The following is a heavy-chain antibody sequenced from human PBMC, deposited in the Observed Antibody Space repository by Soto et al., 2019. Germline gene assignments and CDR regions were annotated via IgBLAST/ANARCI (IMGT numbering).Heavy chain of an antibody. J-gene: IGHJ4*02. CDR1: GFTFSSYA. Sequence: PGGSLRLSCAASGFTFSSYAMHWVRQAPGKGLEWVAVISYDGSNKYYADSVKGRFTISRDNSKNTLYLQMNSLRAEDTAVYYCAAVGPYGSGSYVDWGQGTLVTVSS. V-gene: IGHV3-30-3*01. CDR3: AAVGPYGSGSYVD. CDR2: ISYDGSNK. D-gene: IGHD3-10*01.